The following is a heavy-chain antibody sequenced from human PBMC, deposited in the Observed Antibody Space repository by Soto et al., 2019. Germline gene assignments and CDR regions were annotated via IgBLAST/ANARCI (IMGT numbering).Heavy chain of an antibody. V-gene: IGHV1-69*13. CDR1: GGTFSYYT. Sequence: SVKVSCKASGGTFSYYTFTWVRQAPGQGLEWMGAIIPIFGTATYAQKFQGRVTITADESTSTAYMELSSLRSEDTAVYYCARDASSRGWFDPWGQGTLVTVSS. J-gene: IGHJ5*02. CDR3: ARDASSRGWFDP. CDR2: IIPIFGTA.